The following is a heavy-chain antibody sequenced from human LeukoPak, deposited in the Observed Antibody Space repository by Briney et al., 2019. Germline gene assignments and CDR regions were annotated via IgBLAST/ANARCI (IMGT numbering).Heavy chain of an antibody. D-gene: IGHD1-26*01. Sequence: SETLSLNCTVSGVSINSDYWSWVRQPPGKGLEWIGYIYYSGSSTNYNPPLKSRVTISIDRSKNQFSLKLSSVTAADTAVYYCARQGHRLTLVDYYGMDVWGQGTTVTVSS. V-gene: IGHV4-59*08. CDR2: IYYSGSST. J-gene: IGHJ6*02. CDR3: ARQGHRLTLVDYYGMDV. CDR1: GVSINSDY.